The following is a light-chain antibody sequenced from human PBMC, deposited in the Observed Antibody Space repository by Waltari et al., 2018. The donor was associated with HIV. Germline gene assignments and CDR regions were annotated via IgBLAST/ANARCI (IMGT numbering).Light chain of an antibody. J-gene: IGKJ1*01. CDR2: AAS. Sequence: DIQMTQSPSSLSASVGDRVTITCRASQKIGNYLNWYQQQPGKAPKLLTYAASTLLSGVPSRFTGSGSGTDFTLSISSLQPEDFGTYYCQQSYSSPPTFGQGTKVDIK. CDR3: QQSYSSPPT. CDR1: QKIGNY. V-gene: IGKV1-39*01.